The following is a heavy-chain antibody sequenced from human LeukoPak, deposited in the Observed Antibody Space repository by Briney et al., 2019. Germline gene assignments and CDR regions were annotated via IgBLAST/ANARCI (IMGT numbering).Heavy chain of an antibody. CDR3: AKGRVLDDY. CDR2: IRFDGSEK. J-gene: IGHJ4*02. CDR1: GFSFSSYG. V-gene: IGHV3-30*02. Sequence: GGSLRLSCVASGFSFSSYGMHWVRRAPGKGLEWMTFIRFDGSEKYYADSVKGRFTISRDYSKNTLFLQMSSLRPEDTAVYYCAKGRVLDDYWGQGTLVTVSS.